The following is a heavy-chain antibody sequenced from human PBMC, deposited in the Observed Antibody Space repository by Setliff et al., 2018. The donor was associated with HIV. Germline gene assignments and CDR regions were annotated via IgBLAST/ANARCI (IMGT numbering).Heavy chain of an antibody. V-gene: IGHV4-4*02. CDR1: GGSINSDNW. Sequence: PSETLSLTCAVSGGSINSDNWWTWVRQAPGKGLEWIGEIYHSEYTNYNPSLKSRVSMSVDKSKNQFSLKLTSVTAADTAVYYCAKVANHYDNSGYFGWGQGTLVTVSS. CDR2: IYHSEYT. J-gene: IGHJ4*02. D-gene: IGHD3-22*01. CDR3: AKVANHYDNSGYFG.